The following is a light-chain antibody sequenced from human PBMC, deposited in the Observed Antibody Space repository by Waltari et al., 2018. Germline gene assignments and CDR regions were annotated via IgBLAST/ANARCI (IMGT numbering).Light chain of an antibody. CDR2: GAS. J-gene: IGKJ5*01. V-gene: IGKV3-20*01. CDR3: QQYGSSPPIT. CDR1: QSVTSSY. Sequence: EIVLTQSPGTLSLSPGERATLSCRASQSVTSSYLAWHQQKPGQAPRLLIYGASSRATCIPDRFSVSGSGTDFTLTISRLEPEDFAVYYCQQYGSSPPITFGQGTRLEIK.